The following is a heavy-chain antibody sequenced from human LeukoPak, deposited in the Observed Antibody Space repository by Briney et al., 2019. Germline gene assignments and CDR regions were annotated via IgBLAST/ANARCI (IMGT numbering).Heavy chain of an antibody. D-gene: IGHD3-3*01. Sequence: VASVTVSFKASGGTFSSYAISWVRQASGQGLEWMGGIIPIFGTANYAQKFQGRVTIIADESTSTAYMELSSLRSEDTAVYYCAREGTIFGMDVWGQGTTVTVSS. CDR3: AREGTIFGMDV. J-gene: IGHJ6*02. CDR2: IIPIFGTA. CDR1: GGTFSSYA. V-gene: IGHV1-69*13.